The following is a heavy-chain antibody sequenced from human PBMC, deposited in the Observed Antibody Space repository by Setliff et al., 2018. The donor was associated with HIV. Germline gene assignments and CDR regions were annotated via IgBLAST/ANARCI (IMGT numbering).Heavy chain of an antibody. CDR1: GASIGSSHYY. D-gene: IGHD5-18*01. CDR2: IYYNGSP. CDR3: ARHCGYSPGQICYYYLDI. Sequence: SETLSLTCSVSGASIGSSHYYWGWIRQPPGKGLEWVASIYYNGSPFYNPSLKSRVTISVDTSKNQFSLNLSSVTAADTAVCYCARHCGYSPGQICYYYLDIWGKGTTVTVSS. J-gene: IGHJ6*03. V-gene: IGHV4-39*01.